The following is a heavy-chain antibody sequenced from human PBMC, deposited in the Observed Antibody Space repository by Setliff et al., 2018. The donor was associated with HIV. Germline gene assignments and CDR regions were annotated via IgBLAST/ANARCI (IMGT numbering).Heavy chain of an antibody. V-gene: IGHV4-59*08. CDR3: ARLCIAAAGTRSIPWYFDL. J-gene: IGHJ2*01. D-gene: IGHD6-13*01. CDR1: GGSISSYY. Sequence: SETLSLTCTVSGGSISSYYWSWIRQPPGKGLEWIGYIYYSGSTNYNPSLKSRVTISVDTSKNQFSLKLSSVTAAGTAVYYCARLCIAAAGTRSIPWYFDLWGRGTLVTVSS. CDR2: IYYSGST.